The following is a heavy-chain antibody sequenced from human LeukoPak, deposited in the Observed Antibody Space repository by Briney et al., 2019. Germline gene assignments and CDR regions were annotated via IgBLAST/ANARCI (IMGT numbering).Heavy chain of an antibody. V-gene: IGHV3-21*01. CDR3: ARAYYYDSSGYYYFDY. Sequence: PGGSLRLSCAASGFTFSSYSMKWVRQAPGKGLEWVSSISSSSSYIYYADSVKGRFTISRDNAKNSLYLQMNSLRAEDTAVYYCARAYYYDSSGYYYFDYWGQGTLVTVSS. CDR2: ISSSSSYI. CDR1: GFTFSSYS. D-gene: IGHD3-22*01. J-gene: IGHJ4*02.